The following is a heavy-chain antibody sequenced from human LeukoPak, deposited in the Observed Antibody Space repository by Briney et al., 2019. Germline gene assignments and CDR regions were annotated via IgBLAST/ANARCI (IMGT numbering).Heavy chain of an antibody. D-gene: IGHD2/OR15-2a*01. CDR1: GFTFSSYW. Sequence: GGSLRLSCAASGFTFSSYWMYWVRQAPGKGLVWVSRINSDARNTNYADSVQGRFTISRDNAKNTLYLQMNSLRVEDTAVYYCARELSLSHWGQGTLVTVSS. CDR3: ARELSLSH. CDR2: INSDARNT. J-gene: IGHJ4*02. V-gene: IGHV3-74*01.